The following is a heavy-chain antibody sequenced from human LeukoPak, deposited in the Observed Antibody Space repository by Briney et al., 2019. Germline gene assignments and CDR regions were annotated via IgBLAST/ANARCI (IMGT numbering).Heavy chain of an antibody. Sequence: GGSLRLSCAASGFTFSSYAMTWVRQAPGKGLEWVSAISGSGDSAFYADSVKGWFTISRDNSKKTLYLQMNSLRAEDTAAYYCAKTRGYCSGGSCYSDYWGQGTLVTVSS. CDR2: ISGSGDSA. CDR3: AKTRGYCSGGSCYSDY. V-gene: IGHV3-23*01. D-gene: IGHD2-15*01. J-gene: IGHJ4*02. CDR1: GFTFSSYA.